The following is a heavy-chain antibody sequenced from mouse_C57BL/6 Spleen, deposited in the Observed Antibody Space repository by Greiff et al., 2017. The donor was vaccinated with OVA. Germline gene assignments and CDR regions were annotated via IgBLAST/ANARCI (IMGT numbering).Heavy chain of an antibody. Sequence: QVQLQQPGAELVRPGSSVKLSCKASGYTFTSYWMDWVKQRPGQGLEWIGNIYPSDSETHYNQKFKDKATLTVDKSSSTAYMQLSSLTSEDSAVYYCARDYYGSSYDDWGQGTTLTVAS. CDR1: GYTFTSYW. J-gene: IGHJ2*01. D-gene: IGHD1-1*01. CDR3: ARDYYGSSYDD. CDR2: IYPSDSET. V-gene: IGHV1-61*01.